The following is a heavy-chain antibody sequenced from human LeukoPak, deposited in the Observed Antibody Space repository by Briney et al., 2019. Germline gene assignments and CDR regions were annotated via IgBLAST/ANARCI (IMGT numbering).Heavy chain of an antibody. D-gene: IGHD3-3*01. CDR2: IYYSGST. V-gene: IGHV4-59*01. CDR1: GGSISGYY. Sequence: SETLSLTCTVSGGSISGYYWSWIRQPPGKGLEWIGSIYYSGSTDYNPSLKSRVIISVDTSKNQFSLSLISVTAADTAAYYCARDGVSALNLYSDLWGRGTLVTVSS. CDR3: ARDGVSALNLYSDL. J-gene: IGHJ2*01.